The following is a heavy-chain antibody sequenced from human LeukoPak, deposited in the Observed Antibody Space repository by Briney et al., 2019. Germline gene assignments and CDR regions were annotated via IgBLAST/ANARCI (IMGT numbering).Heavy chain of an antibody. J-gene: IGHJ4*02. CDR3: AKAPIVVVPAAIDY. CDR2: ISSSSSYI. D-gene: IGHD2-2*01. CDR1: GFTFSSYS. V-gene: IGHV3-21*04. Sequence: GGSLRLSCAASGFTFSSYSMNWVRQAPGKGLEWVSSISSSSSYIYYADSVKGRFTISRDNSKNTLYLQMNSLRAEDTAVYYCAKAPIVVVPAAIDYWGQGTLVTVSS.